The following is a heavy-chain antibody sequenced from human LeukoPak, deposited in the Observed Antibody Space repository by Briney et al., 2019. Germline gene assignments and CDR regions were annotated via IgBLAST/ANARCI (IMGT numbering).Heavy chain of an antibody. CDR3: ARDGCSGGSCPGTDY. CDR2: IYYSGST. J-gene: IGHJ4*02. Sequence: SETLSLTCTVSGGSISSSSYYWGWIRQPPGKGLEWIGSIYYSGSTYYNPSLKSRVTISVDTSKNQFSLKLSSVTAADTAVYYCARDGCSGGSCPGTDYWGQGTLVTVSS. D-gene: IGHD2-15*01. V-gene: IGHV4-39*07. CDR1: GGSISSSSYY.